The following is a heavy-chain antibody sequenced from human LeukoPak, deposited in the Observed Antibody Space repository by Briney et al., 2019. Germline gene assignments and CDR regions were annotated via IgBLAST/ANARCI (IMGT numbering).Heavy chain of an antibody. J-gene: IGHJ4*02. V-gene: IGHV4-4*07. CDR2: IYTSGST. D-gene: IGHD2-15*01. CDR1: GGSISSYY. Sequence: PSETLSLTCTVSGGSISSYYWSWIRQPAGKGLEWIGRIYTSGSTNYNPSLKSRVTMSVDTSKNQFSLKPSSVTAADTAVYYCASTLGYCSGGSCYTHFDYWGQGTLVTVSS. CDR3: ASTLGYCSGGSCYTHFDY.